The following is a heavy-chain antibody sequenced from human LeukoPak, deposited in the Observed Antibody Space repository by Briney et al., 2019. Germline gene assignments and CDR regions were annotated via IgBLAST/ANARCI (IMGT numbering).Heavy chain of an antibody. CDR3: ARHGPRRDGYNYDY. Sequence: SETLSLTCTVSGASIRSYYWSWIRQPPGKGLECIGYIYHTGSTNYNYNPSLKSRVTISVDTSKNQFSLKLSSVTAADTAVYYCARHGPRRDGYNYDYWGPGTLVTVSS. V-gene: IGHV4-59*08. CDR2: IYHTGSTNY. J-gene: IGHJ4*02. D-gene: IGHD5-24*01. CDR1: GASIRSYY.